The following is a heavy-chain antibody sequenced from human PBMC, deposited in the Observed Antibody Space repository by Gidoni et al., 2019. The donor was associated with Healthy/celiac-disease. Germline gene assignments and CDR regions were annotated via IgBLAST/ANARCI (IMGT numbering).Heavy chain of an antibody. D-gene: IGHD5-18*01. CDR1: GGTFSSYA. V-gene: IGHV1-69*01. J-gene: IGHJ6*02. CDR2: IIPIFGTA. Sequence: QVQLVQSGAEVKKPGSSVKVSCKASGGTFSSYAISWVRQAPGQGLEGMGGIIPIFGTANYAQKFQGRVTITADESTSTAYMELSSLRSEDTAVYYCARVTNGGAYSYGYSYYYYGMDVWGQGTTVTVSS. CDR3: ARVTNGGAYSYGYSYYYYGMDV.